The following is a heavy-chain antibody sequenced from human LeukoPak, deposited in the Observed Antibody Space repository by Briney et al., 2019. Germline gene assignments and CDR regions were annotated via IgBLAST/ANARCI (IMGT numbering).Heavy chain of an antibody. CDR1: GGSISSYY. J-gene: IGHJ6*03. CDR2: IYYSGST. D-gene: IGHD3-10*01. Sequence: SETLSLTCTVSGGSISSYYWSWIRQPPGKGLEWIGYIYYSGSTNYNPSLKSRVTISVDTSKNQFSLKLSSVTAADTAVYYCARDLRGGFMVQGAPDYYMDVWGKGTTVTISS. CDR3: ARDLRGGFMVQGAPDYYMDV. V-gene: IGHV4-59*01.